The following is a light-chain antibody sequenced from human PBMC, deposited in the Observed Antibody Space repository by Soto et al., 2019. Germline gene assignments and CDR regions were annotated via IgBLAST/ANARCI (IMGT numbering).Light chain of an antibody. CDR1: SSDVGSYNL. J-gene: IGLJ2*01. CDR2: EGS. CDR3: CSYAGSNVV. V-gene: IGLV2-23*01. Sequence: QSALTQPASVSGSPGQSITISCTGTSSDVGSYNLVSWYQQHPGKAPKLMIYEGSKRPSGVSNRFSGSKSGNKASLTISGLQAEDEADYYCCSYAGSNVVFGGGTKLTVL.